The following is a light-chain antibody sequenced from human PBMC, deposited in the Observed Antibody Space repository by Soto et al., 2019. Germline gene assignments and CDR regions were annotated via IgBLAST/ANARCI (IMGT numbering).Light chain of an antibody. J-gene: IGKJ1*01. Sequence: DIQMTQSPSSLSASVGDRVTITCRASQSISSYLNWYQQKPGKAPKLLIYAASSLQSGVPSRFSGSGSGTDFTLTISSLQPEDFATYYCQQSYSTPGTFGQGTKV. CDR2: AAS. CDR3: QQSYSTPGT. V-gene: IGKV1-39*01. CDR1: QSISSY.